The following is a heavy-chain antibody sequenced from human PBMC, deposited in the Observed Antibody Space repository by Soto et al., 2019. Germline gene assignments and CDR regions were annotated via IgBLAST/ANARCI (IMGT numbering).Heavy chain of an antibody. CDR3: ARVVAGTLYNCFDL. V-gene: IGHV1-18*01. CDR1: GYTFTSYG. J-gene: IGHJ5*02. D-gene: IGHD6-19*01. CDR2: ISAYNGNT. Sequence: ASVKVSCKASGYTFTSYGISWVRQAPGQGLEWMGWISAYNGNTNYAQKLQGRVTMTTDTSTSKAYMELRSLRSDDTAVYDCARVVAGTLYNCFDLWGQGTLVTVSS.